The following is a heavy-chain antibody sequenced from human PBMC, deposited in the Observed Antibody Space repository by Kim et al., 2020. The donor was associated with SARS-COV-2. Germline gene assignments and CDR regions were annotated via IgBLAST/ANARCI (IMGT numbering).Heavy chain of an antibody. CDR3: AGVALVRGVMGGRDAFDI. J-gene: IGHJ3*02. CDR2: IYYSGST. D-gene: IGHD3-10*01. Sequence: SETLSLTCTVSGGSISSGGYYWSWIRQHPGKGLEWIGYIYYSGSTYYNPSLKSRVTISVDTSKNQFSLKLSSVTAADTAVDYCAGVALVRGVMGGRDAFDIWGQGTMVTVSS. CDR1: GGSISSGGYY. V-gene: IGHV4-31*03.